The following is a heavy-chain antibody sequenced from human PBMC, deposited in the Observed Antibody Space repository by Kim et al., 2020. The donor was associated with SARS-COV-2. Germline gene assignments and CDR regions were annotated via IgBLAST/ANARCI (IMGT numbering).Heavy chain of an antibody. D-gene: IGHD6-19*01. J-gene: IGHJ4*02. V-gene: IGHV3-11*01. CDR3: ARVLTSGGSYFDY. Sequence: SANPWKCRFTNSQDTARASLYLQMNSLRAEDTAVYYCARVLTSGGSYFDYWGQGTLVTVSS.